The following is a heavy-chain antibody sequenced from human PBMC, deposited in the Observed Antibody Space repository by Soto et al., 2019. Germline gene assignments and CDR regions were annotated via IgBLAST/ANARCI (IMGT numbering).Heavy chain of an antibody. D-gene: IGHD5-18*01. CDR3: AKDKRGYSYGLGGNFYY. Sequence: GGSLRLSCAASGFTFSSYGMHWVRQAPGKGLEWVAVISYDGSNKYYADTVKGRFTISRDNSKNTLYLQMNSLRAEDTAVYYCAKDKRGYSYGLGGNFYYWGRGTQVTVSS. CDR1: GFTFSSYG. J-gene: IGHJ4*02. V-gene: IGHV3-30*18. CDR2: ISYDGSNK.